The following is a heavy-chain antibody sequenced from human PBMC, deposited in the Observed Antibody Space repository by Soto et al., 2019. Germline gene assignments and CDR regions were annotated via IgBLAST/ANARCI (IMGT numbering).Heavy chain of an antibody. CDR1: GGSISSSSYY. V-gene: IGHV4-39*01. CDR2: IYYSGST. Sequence: PSETLSLTCTVSGGSISSSSYYWGWIRQPPGKGLEWIGSIYYSGSTYYNPSLKSRVTISVDTSKNQFSLKLSSVTAADTAVYYCVRHSAVRAAAGTDYYYYGMDVWGQGTTVTVSS. CDR3: VRHSAVRAAAGTDYYYYGMDV. J-gene: IGHJ6*02. D-gene: IGHD6-13*01.